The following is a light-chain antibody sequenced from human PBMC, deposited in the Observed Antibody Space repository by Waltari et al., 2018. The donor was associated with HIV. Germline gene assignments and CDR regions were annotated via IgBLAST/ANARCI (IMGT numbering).Light chain of an antibody. Sequence: DVQMTQSPSSLSASVGARVIVTCRAGHDVRDAVNWYHQKPGKAPRLLIFGASTLQDGVPSRFSGSGSGTDFTFTVTNLQPEDIGTYFCQQSYISPRTFGQGTMVEI. CDR2: GAS. J-gene: IGKJ1*01. CDR1: HDVRDA. CDR3: QQSYISPRT. V-gene: IGKV1-39*01.